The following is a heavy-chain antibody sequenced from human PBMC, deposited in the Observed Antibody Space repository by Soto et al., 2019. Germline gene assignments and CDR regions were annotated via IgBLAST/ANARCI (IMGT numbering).Heavy chain of an antibody. CDR2: LYRGGST. Sequence: EVQLVGTGGGLIQPGGSLRLSCAASGLTVSTSYMNWVRQAPGKGLEWVSVLYRGGSTYYADSVQGRFSISRDNSKNTLYLQMSSLRAEDTAVYYWARDSELHTGMDVWGQGTTVTVSS. CDR3: ARDSELHTGMDV. CDR1: GLTVSTSY. D-gene: IGHD3-10*01. V-gene: IGHV3-53*02. J-gene: IGHJ6*02.